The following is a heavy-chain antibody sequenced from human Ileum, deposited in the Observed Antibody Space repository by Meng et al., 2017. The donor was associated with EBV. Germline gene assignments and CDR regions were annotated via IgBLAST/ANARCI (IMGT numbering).Heavy chain of an antibody. CDR2: IWYDGSNK. CDR3: ARDDCNSGYCLTY. J-gene: IGHJ4*02. V-gene: IGHV3-33*01. CDR1: GFTFSNNG. Sequence: QVHLVESGGGVVQLGSSLRLSCAAAGFTFSNNGFHWVRQAPGKGLEWVALIWYDGSNKYYADSVKGRYTVSRDNSETTLYLQMDSLRAEDTAMYYCARDDCNSGYCLTYWGQGTLVTVSS. D-gene: IGHD2-21*02.